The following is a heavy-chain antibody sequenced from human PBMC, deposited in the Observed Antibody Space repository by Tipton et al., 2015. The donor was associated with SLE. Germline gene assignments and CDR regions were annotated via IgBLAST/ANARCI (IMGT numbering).Heavy chain of an antibody. V-gene: IGHV4-4*09. CDR2: IYTSGST. Sequence: TLSLTCAVYGGSFSGYYWSWIRQPPGKGLEWIGYIYTSGSTNYNPSLKSRVTISVDTSKNQFSLKLSSVTAADTAVYYCARHEGSGSYFDYWGQGTLVTVSS. CDR1: GGSFSGYY. J-gene: IGHJ4*02. CDR3: ARHEGSGSYFDY. D-gene: IGHD6-19*01.